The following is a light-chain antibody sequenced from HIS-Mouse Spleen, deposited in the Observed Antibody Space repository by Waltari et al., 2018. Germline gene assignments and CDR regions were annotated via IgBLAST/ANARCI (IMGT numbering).Light chain of an antibody. CDR2: EGS. J-gene: IGLJ1*01. Sequence: QSALTQPASVSGSPGQSITTPCTGTSSDVGIYNTCSWYQQHPGKAPKLMIYEGSKRPSGVSNRFSGSKSGNTASLTIAGLQAEDEADYYCCSYAGSSTFVFGTGTKVTVL. CDR3: CSYAGSSTFV. V-gene: IGLV2-23*03. CDR1: SSDVGIYNT.